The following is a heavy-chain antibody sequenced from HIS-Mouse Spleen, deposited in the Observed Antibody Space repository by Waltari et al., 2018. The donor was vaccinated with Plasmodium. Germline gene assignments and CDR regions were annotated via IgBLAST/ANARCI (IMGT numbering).Heavy chain of an antibody. Sequence: QLQLQESGPGLVKPSETLSLTCTVSGGSISSSRYYSGWIRQPPGKGLEWIGSIYYRGSTHYNPSLKSRVTISVDTSKNQFSLKLSSVTAADTAVYYCARDRITGTSYFDYWGQGTLVTVSS. V-gene: IGHV4-39*07. CDR1: GGSISSSRYY. CDR2: IYYRGST. D-gene: IGHD1-7*01. J-gene: IGHJ4*02. CDR3: ARDRITGTSYFDY.